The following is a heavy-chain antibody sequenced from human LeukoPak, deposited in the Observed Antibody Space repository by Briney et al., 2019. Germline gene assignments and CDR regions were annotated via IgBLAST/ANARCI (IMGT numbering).Heavy chain of an antibody. V-gene: IGHV4-39*07. CDR3: ARAPYSSGWYTRGRGSQFDY. CDR1: GGSISSSSYY. J-gene: IGHJ4*02. CDR2: INHSGST. Sequence: SETLSLTCTVSGGSISSSSYYWSWIRQPPGKGLEWIGEINHSGSTNYNPSLKSRVTISVDTSKNQFSLKLSSVTAADTAVYYCARAPYSSGWYTRGRGSQFDYWGQGTLVTVSS. D-gene: IGHD6-19*01.